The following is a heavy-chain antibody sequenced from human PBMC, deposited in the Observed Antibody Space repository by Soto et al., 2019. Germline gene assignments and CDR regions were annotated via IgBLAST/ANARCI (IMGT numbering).Heavy chain of an antibody. J-gene: IGHJ5*02. Sequence: SETLSLTCAVYGGSGGSFSGYYWSWIRQPPGKGLEWIGEINHSGSTNYNPSLKSRVTISVDTSKNQFSLKLSSVTAADTAVYYCARALNRLLWFGELFPRRYNWFDPWGQGTLVTVSS. V-gene: IGHV4-34*01. CDR3: ARALNRLLWFGELFPRRYNWFDP. D-gene: IGHD3-10*01. CDR2: INHSGST. CDR1: GGSGGSFSGYY.